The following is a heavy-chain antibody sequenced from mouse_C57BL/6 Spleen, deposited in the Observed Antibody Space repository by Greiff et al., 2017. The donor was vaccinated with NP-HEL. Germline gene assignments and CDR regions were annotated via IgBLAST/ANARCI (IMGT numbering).Heavy chain of an antibody. J-gene: IGHJ4*01. CDR1: GYTFTDYY. CDR2: INPNNGGT. D-gene: IGHD4-1*01. CDR3: ARGGWDVRAMDY. V-gene: IGHV1-26*01. Sequence: VQLQQSGPELVKPGASVKISCKASGYTFTDYYMNWVKQSHGKSLEWIGDINPNNGGTSYNQKFKGKATLTVDKSSSTAYMELRSLTSEDSAVYYCARGGWDVRAMDYWGQGTSVTVSS.